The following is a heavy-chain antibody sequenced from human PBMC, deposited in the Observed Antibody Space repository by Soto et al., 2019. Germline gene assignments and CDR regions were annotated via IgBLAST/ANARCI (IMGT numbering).Heavy chain of an antibody. CDR2: IFHSGST. CDR3: ARVSGSYYYGMDV. J-gene: IGHJ6*02. V-gene: IGHV4-4*02. Sequence: SETLSLNCAVSGGSISSSNWWSWVRQPPGKGLEWIGEIFHSGSTNYNPSLKSRVTISVDKSKNQFSLKLSSVTAADTAVYYCARVSGSYYYGMDVWGQGTTVT. D-gene: IGHD1-26*01. CDR1: GGSISSSNW.